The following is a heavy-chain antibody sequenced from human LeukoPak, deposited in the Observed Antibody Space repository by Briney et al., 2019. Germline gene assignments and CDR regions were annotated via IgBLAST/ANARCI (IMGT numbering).Heavy chain of an antibody. V-gene: IGHV3-30*04. Sequence: GGSLRLSCAASGFTLSSYAMHWVRQAPGKGLEWVAVISYDGSNKYYADSVKGRFTISRDNSKNTLYLQMNSLRAEDTAVYYCARDHRLRRVVQGYFDYWGQGTLVTVSS. J-gene: IGHJ4*02. CDR3: ARDHRLRRVVQGYFDY. D-gene: IGHD3-16*02. CDR1: GFTLSSYA. CDR2: ISYDGSNK.